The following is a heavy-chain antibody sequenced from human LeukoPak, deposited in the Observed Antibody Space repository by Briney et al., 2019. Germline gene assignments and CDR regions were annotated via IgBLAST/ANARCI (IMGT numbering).Heavy chain of an antibody. CDR1: GFTFSHYG. CDR2: ISDTGATT. Sequence: GGSLRLSCAASGFTFSHYGFHWVRQAPGKGLEWVSAISDTGATTYDADSVKGRFTISRDNSRSTLYLQMNSLRAEDTALYYCAKDTSIGRYCTNGVCSPFDYWGQGTLVTVSS. V-gene: IGHV3-23*01. D-gene: IGHD2-8*01. CDR3: AKDTSIGRYCTNGVCSPFDY. J-gene: IGHJ4*02.